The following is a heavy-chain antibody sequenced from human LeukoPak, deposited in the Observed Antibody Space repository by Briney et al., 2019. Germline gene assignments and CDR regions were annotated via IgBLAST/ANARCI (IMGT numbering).Heavy chain of an antibody. CDR1: GGSFSGYY. D-gene: IGHD4-17*01. V-gene: IGHV4-34*01. CDR2: VNHSGST. J-gene: IGHJ6*02. Sequence: PSETLSLTCAVYGGSFSGYYWSWIRQPPGKGLEWIGEVNHSGSTNYNPSLKSRVTISVDTSKNQFSLKLSSVTAADTAVYYCARGFDYGDNYGMDVWGQGTTVTASS. CDR3: ARGFDYGDNYGMDV.